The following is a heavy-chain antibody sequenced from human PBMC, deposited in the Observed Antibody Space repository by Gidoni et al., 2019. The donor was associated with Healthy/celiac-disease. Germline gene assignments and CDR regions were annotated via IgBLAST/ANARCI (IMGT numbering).Heavy chain of an antibody. CDR1: GFTFSSYD. J-gene: IGHJ6*02. V-gene: IGHV3-13*01. CDR2: IGTAGDT. D-gene: IGHD6-13*01. Sequence: EVQLVESGGGLVQPGGSLRISCAASGFTFSSYDMHWVRQATGKGLEWVDAIGTAGDTYYTGSVKCRFTISRENAKNSLYLQMNSLRAGDTAVYYCARDLRQQRSGGMDVWGQGTTVTVS. CDR3: ARDLRQQRSGGMDV.